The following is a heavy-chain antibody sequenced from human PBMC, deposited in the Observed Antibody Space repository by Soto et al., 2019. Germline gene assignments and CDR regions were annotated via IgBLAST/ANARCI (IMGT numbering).Heavy chain of an antibody. Sequence: SETLSLTCAVSGGSFSDYSWSWIRQPPGKGLEWIGEINHRGSTNYNPSLRSRVTISVDTSKNQFSLKLRSVTAADTAVYYCAKGGGCRAGRMVWFDPWGQGTLVTVSS. V-gene: IGHV4-34*01. CDR3: AKGGGCRAGRMVWFDP. CDR2: INHRGST. J-gene: IGHJ5*02. D-gene: IGHD2-15*01. CDR1: GGSFSDYS.